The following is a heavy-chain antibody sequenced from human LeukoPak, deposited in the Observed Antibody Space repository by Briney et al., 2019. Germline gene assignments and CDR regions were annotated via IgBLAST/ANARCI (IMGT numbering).Heavy chain of an antibody. Sequence: GSSVKVSCKASGGTFSSYAISWVRQAPGQGLEWMGWISAYNGNTNYAQKLQGRVTMTTDTSTSTAYMELRSLRSDDTAVYYCARAREWELPDLFDYWGQGTLVTVSS. CDR2: ISAYNGNT. D-gene: IGHD1-26*01. CDR1: GGTFSSYA. J-gene: IGHJ4*02. V-gene: IGHV1-18*01. CDR3: ARAREWELPDLFDY.